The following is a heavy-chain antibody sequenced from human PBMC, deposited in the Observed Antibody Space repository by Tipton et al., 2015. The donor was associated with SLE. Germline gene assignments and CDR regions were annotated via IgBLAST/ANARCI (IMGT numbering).Heavy chain of an antibody. D-gene: IGHD1-7*01. CDR1: GFTFSSYG. V-gene: IGHV3-33*01. J-gene: IGHJ6*02. Sequence: RSLRLSCAAAGFTFSSYGMHWVRQAPGKGLEWVAFIRYDGSNKYYADSVKGRFTISRDNSKNTLYLQINSLRAEDTAVYYCARGNSYYYGMDVWGQGTTVTVSS. CDR2: IRYDGSNK. CDR3: ARGNSYYYGMDV.